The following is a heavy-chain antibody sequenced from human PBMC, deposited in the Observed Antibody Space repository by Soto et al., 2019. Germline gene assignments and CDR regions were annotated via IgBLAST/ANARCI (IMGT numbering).Heavy chain of an antibody. D-gene: IGHD2-2*01. CDR1: GFTFSSYA. V-gene: IGHV3-23*01. CDR3: AKDQSVVVPAADYYYYGMDV. CDR2: ISGSGGST. J-gene: IGHJ6*02. Sequence: GGSLRLSCAASGFTFSSYAMSWVRQAPGKGLEWVSAISGSGGSTYYADSVKGRFTISRDNSKNTLYLQMNSLRAEDTAVYHCAKDQSVVVPAADYYYYGMDVWGQGTTVTVSS.